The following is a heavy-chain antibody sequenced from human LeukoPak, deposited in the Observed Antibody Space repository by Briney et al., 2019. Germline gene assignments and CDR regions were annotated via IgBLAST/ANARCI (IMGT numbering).Heavy chain of an antibody. CDR3: ARGVGSSWYYFDY. V-gene: IGHV4-59*01. D-gene: IGHD6-13*01. CDR1: GGSIGSYY. CDR2: IYDTGYT. Sequence: SETLSLTCTVSGGSIGSYYWSWIRQPPGKGLEGIGHIYDTGYTNYNPSLKTRVTISVDTSKNQFSLKLNYVTAADTAVYYCARGVGSSWYYFDYWGQGTLVTVSS. J-gene: IGHJ4*02.